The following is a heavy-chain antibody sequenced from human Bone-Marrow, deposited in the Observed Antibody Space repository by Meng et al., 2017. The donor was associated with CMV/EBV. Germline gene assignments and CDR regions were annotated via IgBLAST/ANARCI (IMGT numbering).Heavy chain of an antibody. J-gene: IGHJ5*02. CDR2: INPNSGGT. CDR1: GYTFTGYY. Sequence: ASVKVSCKASGYTFTGYYMHWVRQAPGQGLEWMGWINPNSGGTNYAQKFQGRVTMTRDTSISTAYMELSRLRSDDTAVYYCASLRITIFGVVRFDPWGQGTLATVSS. CDR3: ASLRITIFGVVRFDP. D-gene: IGHD3-3*01. V-gene: IGHV1-2*02.